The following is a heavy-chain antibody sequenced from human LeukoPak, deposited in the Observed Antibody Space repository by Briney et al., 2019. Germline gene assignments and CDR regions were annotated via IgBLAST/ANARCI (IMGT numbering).Heavy chain of an antibody. CDR3: ARQGDYVGNWFDP. J-gene: IGHJ5*02. CDR1: GGSISSYY. D-gene: IGHD4-23*01. CDR2: IHYSGSI. Sequence: PSETLSLTCTVSGGSISSYYWSWIRQPPGKGLEWIGYIHYSGSINYNPSLRGRVTISVDTSKNQFSLKLSSVTAADTAVYYCARQGDYVGNWFDPWGQGTLVTVSS. V-gene: IGHV4-59*08.